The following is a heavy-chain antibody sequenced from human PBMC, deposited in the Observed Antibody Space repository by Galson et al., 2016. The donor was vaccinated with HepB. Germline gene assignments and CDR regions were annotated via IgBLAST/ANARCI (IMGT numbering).Heavy chain of an antibody. CDR3: ARDAFGYYEISGFDGFDL. CDR2: ISHSGRT. CDR1: GVSISTDGYY. J-gene: IGHJ3*01. D-gene: IGHD3-22*01. V-gene: IGHV4-31*03. Sequence: TLSLTCTVSGVSISTDGYYWTWIRQHPGKGLEWIGYISHSGRTYYNPSLKSRADLSVDTSKNQFSLKLTSVTAADTAVYYCARDAFGYYEISGFDGFDLGGQGTLVTVSS.